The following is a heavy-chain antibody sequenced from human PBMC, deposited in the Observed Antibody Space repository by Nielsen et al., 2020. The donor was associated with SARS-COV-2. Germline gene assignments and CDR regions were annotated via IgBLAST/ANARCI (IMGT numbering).Heavy chain of an antibody. CDR3: ARETIFGVVIYYFDY. CDR2: ISAYNGNT. CDR1: GYTFTSYG. V-gene: IGHV1-18*01. D-gene: IGHD3-3*01. J-gene: IGHJ4*02. Sequence: ASVKVSCKASGYTFTSYGISWLRQAPGQGLEWMGWISAYNGNTNYQPKLQGRVTMTTDTSTSTAYMELRSLRSDDTAVYYCARETIFGVVIYYFDYWGQGTLVTVSS.